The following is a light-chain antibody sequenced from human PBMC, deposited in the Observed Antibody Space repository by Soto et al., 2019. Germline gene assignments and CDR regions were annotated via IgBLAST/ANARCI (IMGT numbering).Light chain of an antibody. CDR2: DAS. CDR1: QSVSCY. Sequence: EIVLTQSPATLSLSPGERATLSCRASQSVSCYLDWYQQKPGQAPRLLIYDASNRATGIPARFSGSGSGTDFTLTISSLEPEEIAVYYRQQRSNCPRTFGGGNTVEIK. J-gene: IGKJ4*02. V-gene: IGKV3-11*01. CDR3: QQRSNCPRT.